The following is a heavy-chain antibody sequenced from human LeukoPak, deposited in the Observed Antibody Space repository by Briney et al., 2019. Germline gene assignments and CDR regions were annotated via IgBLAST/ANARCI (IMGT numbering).Heavy chain of an antibody. Sequence: SETLSLTCTVSGYSISSGYYWGWIRQPPGKGLEWIGSIYHSGSTYYNPSLKSRVTISVDTSKNQFSLKLSSVTAADTAVYYCASAGSYLYYFDYWGQGTLVTVSS. V-gene: IGHV4-38-2*02. D-gene: IGHD1-26*01. CDR3: ASAGSYLYYFDY. J-gene: IGHJ4*02. CDR1: GYSISSGYY. CDR2: IYHSGST.